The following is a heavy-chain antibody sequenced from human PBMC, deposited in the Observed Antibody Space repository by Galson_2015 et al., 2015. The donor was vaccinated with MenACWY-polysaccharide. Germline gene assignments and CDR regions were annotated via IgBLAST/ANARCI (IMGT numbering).Heavy chain of an antibody. J-gene: IGHJ5*02. CDR3: VRGGKYYYDSSGYLNWLDP. CDR2: MNPNSGNT. V-gene: IGHV1-8*02. CDR1: GYSFSSYD. Sequence: SVKVSCKASGYSFSSYDINWVLQTTGQGLEWMGWMNPNSGNTGYAQKFQGRVTMTRNTSISIAYMELSSLRSEDTAVYYCVRGGKYYYDSSGYLNWLDPWGQGTLVTVSS. D-gene: IGHD3-22*01.